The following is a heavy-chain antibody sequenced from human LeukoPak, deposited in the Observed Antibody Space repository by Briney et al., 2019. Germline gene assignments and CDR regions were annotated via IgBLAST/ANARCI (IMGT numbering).Heavy chain of an antibody. V-gene: IGHV3-23*01. CDR1: RLTFINYG. J-gene: IGHJ4*02. CDR3: AKERESYFEFDL. Sequence: PGGSLRLSCAASRLTFINYGMTWVRQAPGKGLEWVSGISGSGGSTYYADSVRGRFTISRDNSKNTLYLQMNSLRAEDTAVYYCAKERESYFEFDLWGQGTLVTVSS. CDR2: ISGSGGST. D-gene: IGHD1-26*01.